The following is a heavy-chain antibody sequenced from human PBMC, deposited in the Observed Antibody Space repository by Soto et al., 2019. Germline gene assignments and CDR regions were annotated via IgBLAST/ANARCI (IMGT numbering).Heavy chain of an antibody. D-gene: IGHD6-19*01. CDR3: ARGGGWYVWFDP. CDR1: GGSVSSGSYY. J-gene: IGHJ5*02. CDR2: IYYSGST. Sequence: SETLSLTCTVSGGSVSSGSYYWSWIRQPPGKGLEWIGYIYYSGSTNYNPSLKSRVTISVDTSKNQFSLKLSSVTAADTAVYYCARGGGWYVWFDPWGQRTLVTVSS. V-gene: IGHV4-61*01.